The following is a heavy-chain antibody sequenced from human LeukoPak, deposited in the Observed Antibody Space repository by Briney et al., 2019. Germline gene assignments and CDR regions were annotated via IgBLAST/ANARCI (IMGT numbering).Heavy chain of an antibody. CDR2: INHSGST. D-gene: IGHD5-24*01. CDR1: GGSFSGYY. Sequence: SETLSLTCAVYGGSFSGYYWSWIRQPPGKGLEWIGEINHSGSTNYNPSLKSRVTISVDTSKNQFSLKLSSVTAADTAVCYCARDGYNAFDIWGQGTMVTVSS. J-gene: IGHJ3*02. V-gene: IGHV4-34*01. CDR3: ARDGYNAFDI.